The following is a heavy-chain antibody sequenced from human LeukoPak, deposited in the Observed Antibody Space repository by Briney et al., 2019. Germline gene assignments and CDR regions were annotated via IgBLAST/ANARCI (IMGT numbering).Heavy chain of an antibody. D-gene: IGHD6-6*01. V-gene: IGHV1-46*01. Sequence: ASVKVSCTASGYTFTSYYMHWVRQAPGQGLEWMGIINPSGGSTSYAQKFQGRVTMTRDMSTSTVYMELSSLRSEDTAVYYCAREPSFEYSSSPGSSGTYYYYYYYMDVWGKGTTVTVSS. J-gene: IGHJ6*03. CDR1: GYTFTSYY. CDR2: INPSGGST. CDR3: AREPSFEYSSSPGSSGTYYYYYYYMDV.